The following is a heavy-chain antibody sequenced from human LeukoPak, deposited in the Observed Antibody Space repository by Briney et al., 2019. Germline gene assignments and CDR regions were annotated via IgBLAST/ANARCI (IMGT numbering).Heavy chain of an antibody. D-gene: IGHD1-7*01. CDR1: GYTLTELS. CDR2: FDPEDGET. Sequence: ASVKVSCKVSGYTLTELSMHWVRQAPGKGLGWMGGFDPEDGETIYAQKYQGRVTMTEDTSTDTAYMELSSLRSEDTAVYYCATIPLNWNYAPYYYYYYMDVWGKGTTVTVSS. CDR3: ATIPLNWNYAPYYYYYYMDV. J-gene: IGHJ6*03. V-gene: IGHV1-24*01.